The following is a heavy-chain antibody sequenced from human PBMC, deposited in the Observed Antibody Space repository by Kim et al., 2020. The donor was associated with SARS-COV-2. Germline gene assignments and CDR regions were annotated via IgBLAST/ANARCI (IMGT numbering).Heavy chain of an antibody. Sequence: SETLSLTCSVSGGPIGGHYWSWIRQPPGKGLEWIGYIHYTGNINYNPSLYSRVTISLDRSRKRFSLNLRSVSATDTAVYYCARIAGGDSSDWAFYFDRWGQGTVVTVSS. V-gene: IGHV4-59*11. CDR1: GGPIGGHY. CDR3: ARIAGGDSSDWAFYFDR. D-gene: IGHD6-19*01. CDR2: IHYTGNI. J-gene: IGHJ4*02.